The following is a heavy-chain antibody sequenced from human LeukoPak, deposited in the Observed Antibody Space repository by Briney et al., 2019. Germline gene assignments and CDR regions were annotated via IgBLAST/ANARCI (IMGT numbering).Heavy chain of an antibody. Sequence: GGSLRLSCAPSGFTFCIYYVTWVRGAPGKGVECVSTSTGGTTYYADYVRGRLPISRDNSKNTLYLQMNSLKAEGTAVYYCARYCTGSCYSGVDHWGQGTLVTVSS. D-gene: IGHD2-15*01. CDR1: GFTFCIYY. CDR3: ARYCTGSCYSGVDH. J-gene: IGHJ4*02. CDR2: STGGTT. V-gene: IGHV3-23*01.